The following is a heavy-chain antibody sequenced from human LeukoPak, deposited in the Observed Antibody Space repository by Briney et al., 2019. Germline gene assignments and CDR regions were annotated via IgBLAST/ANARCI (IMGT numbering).Heavy chain of an antibody. Sequence: GGSLRLSCAASGFTFSNYGMNWVRQAPGKGLEWVSIITSGVGITYYADSVKGRFTISRDNSKNTMYLQMNSLRAEDTAVYYCAKGDYYDFDYWGQGTLVTVSS. D-gene: IGHD3-10*01. CDR2: ITSGVGIT. J-gene: IGHJ4*02. CDR1: GFTFSNYG. V-gene: IGHV3-23*01. CDR3: AKGDYYDFDY.